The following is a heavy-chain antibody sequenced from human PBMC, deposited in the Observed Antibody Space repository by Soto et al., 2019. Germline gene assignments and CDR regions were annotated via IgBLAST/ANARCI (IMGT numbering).Heavy chain of an antibody. Sequence: QVQLVQSGAEVKKPGSSVKVSCKASGGTFSSYAISWVRQAPGQGLEWMGGIIPIFGTANYAQKFQGRVTITADEYTSKEYMELSSLRSDDTAVYYCARGDMGTWGSDCYGMDVWGQGTTVTVSS. V-gene: IGHV1-69*12. CDR1: GGTFSSYA. CDR2: IIPIFGTA. J-gene: IGHJ6*02. D-gene: IGHD7-27*01. CDR3: ARGDMGTWGSDCYGMDV.